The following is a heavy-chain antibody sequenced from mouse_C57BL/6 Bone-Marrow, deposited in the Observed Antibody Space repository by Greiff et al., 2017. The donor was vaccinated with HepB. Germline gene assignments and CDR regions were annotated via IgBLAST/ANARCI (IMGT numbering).Heavy chain of an antibody. CDR3: TPLYGSSPLDY. V-gene: IGHV1-5*01. J-gene: IGHJ2*01. CDR2: IYPGNSDT. Sequence: VHVKQSGTVLARPGASVKMSCKTSGYTFTSYWMHWVKQRPGQGLEWIGAIYPGNSDTSYNQKFKGKAKLTAVTSASTAYMELSSLTNADSAVYYCTPLYGSSPLDYWGQGTTLTVSS. CDR1: GYTFTSYW. D-gene: IGHD1-1*01.